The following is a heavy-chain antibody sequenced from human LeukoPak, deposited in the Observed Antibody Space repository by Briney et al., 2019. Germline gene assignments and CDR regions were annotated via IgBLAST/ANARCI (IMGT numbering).Heavy chain of an antibody. J-gene: IGHJ4*02. CDR1: GFTFSSDS. V-gene: IGHV3-21*01. Sequence: PGGSLRLSCAASGFTFSSDSMNWVRQAPGKGLEWVSSISSSSSYMYYADSVKGRFTVSRDNAKNSLYLQMNSLRAEDTAVYYCARAGYSTGWYYFDYWGQGTLVTVSS. D-gene: IGHD6-19*01. CDR2: ISSSSSYM. CDR3: ARAGYSTGWYYFDY.